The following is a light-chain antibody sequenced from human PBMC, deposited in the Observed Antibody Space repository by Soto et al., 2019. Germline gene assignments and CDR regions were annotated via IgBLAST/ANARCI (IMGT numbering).Light chain of an antibody. CDR2: DVS. CDR3: SSYTTSNTRQIV. J-gene: IGLJ1*01. V-gene: IGLV2-14*01. Sequence: TPPAPLSGSSWPAVNTSFTGNSHDSGGFKNISWYQQHPGKAPKFMIYDVSNRPSVVSNRFPGSKSGNTASLTISGLQAEDEADYYCSSYTTSNTRQIVFGTGTKVTVL. CDR1: SHDSGGFKN.